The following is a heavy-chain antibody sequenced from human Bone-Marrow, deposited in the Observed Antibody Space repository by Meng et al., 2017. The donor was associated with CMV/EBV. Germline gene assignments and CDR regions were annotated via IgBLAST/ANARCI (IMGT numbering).Heavy chain of an antibody. V-gene: IGHV3-30-3*01. CDR2: ISYDGSNK. Sequence: SCAASGFTFSSYAMHWVRQAPGKGLEWVAVISYDGSNKYYADSVKGRFTISRDNSKNTLYLQMNSLRAEDTAVYYCARDEQEMATIRYYYYGMDVWGQGTTVTVSS. CDR1: GFTFSSYA. J-gene: IGHJ6*02. D-gene: IGHD5-24*01. CDR3: ARDEQEMATIRYYYYGMDV.